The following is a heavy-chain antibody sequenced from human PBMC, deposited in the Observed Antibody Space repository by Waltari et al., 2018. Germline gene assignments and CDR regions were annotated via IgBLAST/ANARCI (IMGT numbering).Heavy chain of an antibody. Sequence: QVQLQESGPGLVKPSETLSLTCAVSGDSITSASYWGWIRQPPGKGLEWIGSVYHFGGSAYNPSLKSRVTMSVDTSKGQFSLNLSSVTAADTAVYYCARHESAHYGGFDSWGRGTLVTVSA. CDR2: VYHFGGS. CDR1: GDSITSASY. V-gene: IGHV4-38-2*01. J-gene: IGHJ4*02. CDR3: ARHESAHYGGFDS. D-gene: IGHD4-17*01.